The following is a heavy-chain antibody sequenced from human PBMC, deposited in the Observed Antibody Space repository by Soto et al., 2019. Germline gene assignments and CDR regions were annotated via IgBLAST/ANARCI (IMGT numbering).Heavy chain of an antibody. CDR2: IIPSSETT. CDR3: TRRHVYSIHYLRFDY. D-gene: IGHD2-15*01. CDR1: GGTFDNYV. J-gene: IGHJ4*02. Sequence: QVRLVQSGAEAKRPGSSVKVSCKASGGTFDNYVLSWVRQAPGQGLEWVGGIIPSSETTNYAQKFQGRLTITADENIVYMELSSLRSDDTAIYYCTRRHVYSIHYLRFDYWGQGTMVTVSS. V-gene: IGHV1-69*01.